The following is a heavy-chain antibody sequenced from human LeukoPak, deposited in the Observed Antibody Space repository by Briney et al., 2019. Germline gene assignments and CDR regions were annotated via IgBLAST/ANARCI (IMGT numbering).Heavy chain of an antibody. J-gene: IGHJ5*02. CDR3: ARAQSNWFDP. V-gene: IGHV4-4*09. CDR1: GGSISSNY. CDR2: IYTSGST. Sequence: SETLSLTCTVSGGSISSNYWGWIRQPPGKGLEWIGYIYTSGSTNYNPSVKSRVTISVDTPKHQFSLELSSVTAADTAVYYCARAQSNWFDPWGQGTLVTVSS.